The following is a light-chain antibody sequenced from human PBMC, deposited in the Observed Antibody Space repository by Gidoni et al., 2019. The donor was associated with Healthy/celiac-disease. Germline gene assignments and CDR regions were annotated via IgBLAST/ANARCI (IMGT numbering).Light chain of an antibody. J-gene: IGLJ2*01. CDR1: KLGDKY. CDR2: QDS. V-gene: IGLV3-1*01. CDR3: QAWDSSTVGV. Sequence: SDELTQPPSVSVSPGQTASITCTGDKLGDKYACWYQQKPGQSPVLVIYQDSKRPSAIPERFSGSNSGNTATLTISGTQAMDEADYYCQAWDSSTVGVFGGGTKLTVL.